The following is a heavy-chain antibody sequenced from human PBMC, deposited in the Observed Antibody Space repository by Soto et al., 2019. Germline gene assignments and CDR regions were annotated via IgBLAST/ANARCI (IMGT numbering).Heavy chain of an antibody. CDR2: IYPGDSDT. Sequence: GESLKISCKGSGYSFTSYWIGWVRQMPVKGLEWMGIIYPGDSDTRYSPSFQGQVTISADKSISTAYLQWSSLKASDTAMYYCARGSTTVTTRYYGMDVWAQGTTVTVSS. V-gene: IGHV5-51*01. J-gene: IGHJ6*02. D-gene: IGHD4-17*01. CDR3: ARGSTTVTTRYYGMDV. CDR1: GYSFTSYW.